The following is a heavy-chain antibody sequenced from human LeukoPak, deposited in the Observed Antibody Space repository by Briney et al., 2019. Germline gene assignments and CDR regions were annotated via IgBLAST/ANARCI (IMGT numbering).Heavy chain of an antibody. D-gene: IGHD6-6*01. CDR1: GYSFTSYG. Sequence: ASVKVSCKASGYSFTSYGISWVRQAPGQGLEWMGWINPNSGGTNYAQKFQGRVTMTRDTSISTAYMELSRLRSDDTAVYYCGRGGYSSSSTDAFDIWGQGTMVTVSS. V-gene: IGHV1-2*02. J-gene: IGHJ3*02. CDR2: INPNSGGT. CDR3: GRGGYSSSSTDAFDI.